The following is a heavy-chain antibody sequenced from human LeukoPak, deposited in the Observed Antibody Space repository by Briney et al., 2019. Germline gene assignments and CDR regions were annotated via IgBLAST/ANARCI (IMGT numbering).Heavy chain of an antibody. CDR3: ARGGYYGSGNDFRFDP. Sequence: SETLSLTCTVSGGSISSYYWSWIRQPPGKGLECIGYIHSTGSTNYNPSLKSRVTISVETSKNQFSLKLKSVTAADTAVYYCARGGYYGSGNDFRFDPWGQGTLVTVSS. J-gene: IGHJ5*02. D-gene: IGHD3-10*01. V-gene: IGHV4-59*01. CDR1: GGSISSYY. CDR2: IHSTGST.